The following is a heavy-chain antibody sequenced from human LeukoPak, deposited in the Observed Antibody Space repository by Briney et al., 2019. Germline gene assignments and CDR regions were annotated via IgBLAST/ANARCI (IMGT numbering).Heavy chain of an antibody. V-gene: IGHV3-30*18. J-gene: IGHJ4*02. CDR1: GFTFSSYA. CDR3: AKDHYGTSSGYFDY. CDR2: ISYDGSNK. Sequence: GGSLRLSCAASGFTFSSYAMSWVRQAPGKGLEWVAVISYDGSNKYYADSVKGRFTISRDNSKNTLYLQMNSLRAEDTAVYYCAKDHYGTSSGYFDYWGQGTLVTVSS. D-gene: IGHD3-16*01.